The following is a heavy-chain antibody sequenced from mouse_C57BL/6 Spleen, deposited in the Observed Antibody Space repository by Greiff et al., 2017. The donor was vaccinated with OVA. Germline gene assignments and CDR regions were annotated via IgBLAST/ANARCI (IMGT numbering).Heavy chain of an antibody. V-gene: IGHV7-3*01. D-gene: IGHD3-2*02. CDR2: IRNKANGYTT. Sequence: EVKLMESGGGLVQPGGSLSLSCAASGFTFTDYYMSWVRQPPGKALEWLGFIRNKANGYTTEYSASVKGRFTISRDNSQSILYLQMNALRAEDSATYYCARQTAQATGFAYWGQGTLVTVSA. CDR1: GFTFTDYY. CDR3: ARQTAQATGFAY. J-gene: IGHJ3*01.